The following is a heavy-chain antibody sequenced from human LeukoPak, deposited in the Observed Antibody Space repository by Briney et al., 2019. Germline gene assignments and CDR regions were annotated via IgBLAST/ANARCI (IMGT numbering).Heavy chain of an antibody. J-gene: IGHJ4*02. V-gene: IGHV3-30*14. Sequence: GGSLRLSCAASGFTFSSYAMHWVRQAPGKGLEWVAVISYDGSNKYYADSVKGRFTISRDNSKNTLYLQMNSLRAEDTAVYYCARSPPGIQLWQNYFDYWGQGTLVTVSS. CDR1: GFTFSSYA. CDR2: ISYDGSNK. CDR3: ARSPPGIQLWQNYFDY. D-gene: IGHD5-18*01.